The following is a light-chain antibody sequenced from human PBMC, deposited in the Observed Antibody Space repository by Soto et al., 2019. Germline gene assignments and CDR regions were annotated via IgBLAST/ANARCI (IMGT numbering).Light chain of an antibody. CDR2: GAS. CDR1: QSVRSN. V-gene: IGKV3-20*01. J-gene: IGKJ5*01. Sequence: EIVLTQSPGTLSLSPVERATLSCRASQSVRSNLAWYQQKPGQAPRLLIYGASTRATGIPARFSGSGSGTDFTLTISRLEPEDFAVYYCQQYGSSPITFGQGTRLEIK. CDR3: QQYGSSPIT.